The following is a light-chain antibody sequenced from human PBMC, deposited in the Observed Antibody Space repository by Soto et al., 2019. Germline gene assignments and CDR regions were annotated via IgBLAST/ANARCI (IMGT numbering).Light chain of an antibody. CDR3: QQYYSTPYT. CDR1: QSVLYSSNNKHY. V-gene: IGKV4-1*01. Sequence: DIVMTQSPDSLAVSLGERATINCKSSQSVLYSSNNKHYLAWYQQKPGQPPKLLIYWASTRESGVPDRFSGSGSETDFTLTISSLQAEDVAVYYCQQYYSTPYTFGQGTKLEIK. J-gene: IGKJ2*01. CDR2: WAS.